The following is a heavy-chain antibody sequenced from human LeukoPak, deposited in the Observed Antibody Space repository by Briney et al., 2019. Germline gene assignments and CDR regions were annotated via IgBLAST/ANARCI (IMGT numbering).Heavy chain of an antibody. CDR3: ARGYCSSTSCYEGY. CDR2: IIPIFGTA. D-gene: IGHD2-2*01. CDR1: GGTFSSYA. Sequence: ASVKVSCKASGGTFSSYAISWVRQAPGQGLEWMGGIIPIFGTANYAQKFQGRVTITADKSTSTAYMELSRLRSDDTAVYYCARGYCSSTSCYEGYWGQGTLVTVSS. V-gene: IGHV1-69*06. J-gene: IGHJ4*02.